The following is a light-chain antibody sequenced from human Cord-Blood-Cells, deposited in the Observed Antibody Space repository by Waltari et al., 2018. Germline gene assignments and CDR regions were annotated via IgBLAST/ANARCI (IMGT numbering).Light chain of an antibody. CDR2: AAS. Sequence: AIRMTQSPSSFSASTGDRVTITCRASQGISSYLAWYQQKPGKAPKLLIYAASTLRSGVPSRFSSSGSGTDFTRTISCLQSEDFASYYCQQYYSYPRTFGQGTKVEIK. J-gene: IGKJ1*01. V-gene: IGKV1-8*01. CDR3: QQYYSYPRT. CDR1: QGISSY.